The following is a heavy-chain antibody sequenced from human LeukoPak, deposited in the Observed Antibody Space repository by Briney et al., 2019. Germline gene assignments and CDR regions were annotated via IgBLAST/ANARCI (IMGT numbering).Heavy chain of an antibody. CDR3: ARGRIAVAGLGGDAFDI. CDR1: VYTFTGYY. J-gene: IGHJ3*02. CDR2: INPNSGGT. V-gene: IGHV1-2*02. Sequence: ASLKVSCKASVYTFTGYYMHWVRQAPGQGLEWMRWINPNSGGTNYAQKFQGRVTMTRDMSISTAYMELSRLRSDDPAVYYCARGRIAVAGLGGDAFDIWGQGTMVTVSS. D-gene: IGHD6-19*01.